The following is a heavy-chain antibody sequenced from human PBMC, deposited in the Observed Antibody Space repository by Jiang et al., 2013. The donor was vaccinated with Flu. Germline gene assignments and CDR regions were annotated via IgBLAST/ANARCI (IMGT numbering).Heavy chain of an antibody. V-gene: IGHV4-38-2*02. CDR1: GYSISSGYY. J-gene: IGHJ4*02. CDR2: IYHSGST. D-gene: IGHD3-22*01. Sequence: LLKPSETLSLTCTVSGYSISSGYYWGWIRQPPGKGLEWIGSIYHSGSTYYNPSLKSRVTISVDTSKNQFSLKLSSVTAADTAVYYCARMYYYDSSGSPFDYWGQGTLVTVSS. CDR3: ARMYYYDSSGSPFDY.